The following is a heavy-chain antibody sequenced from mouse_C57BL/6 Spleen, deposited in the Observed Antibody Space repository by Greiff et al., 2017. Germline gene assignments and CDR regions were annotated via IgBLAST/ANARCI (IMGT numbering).Heavy chain of an antibody. CDR1: GYTFTDYY. V-gene: IGHV1-26*01. Sequence: VQLQQSGPELVKPGASVKISCKASGYTFTDYYMNWVKQSHGKSLEWIGDINPNNGGTSYNQKFKGKATLTVDKSSSTAYMELRSLTSEDSAVYYCARSDYYSNLYFDYWGQGTTLTVSS. CDR3: ARSDYYSNLYFDY. D-gene: IGHD2-5*01. J-gene: IGHJ2*01. CDR2: INPNNGGT.